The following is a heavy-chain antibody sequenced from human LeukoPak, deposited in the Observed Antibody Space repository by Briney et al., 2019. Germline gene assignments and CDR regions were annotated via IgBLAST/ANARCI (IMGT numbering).Heavy chain of an antibody. CDR3: ARDRAYGGPRPTFYYYYGMDV. CDR2: IYYSGST. J-gene: IGHJ6*02. V-gene: IGHV4-59*01. D-gene: IGHD4-23*01. CDR1: GGSIGSYY. Sequence: PSETLSLTCTVSGGSIGSYYWSWIRQPPGKGLEWIGYIYYSGSTNYNPSLKSRVTISVDTSKSQFSLKLSSVTAADTAVYYCARDRAYGGPRPTFYYYYGMDVWGQGTTVTVSS.